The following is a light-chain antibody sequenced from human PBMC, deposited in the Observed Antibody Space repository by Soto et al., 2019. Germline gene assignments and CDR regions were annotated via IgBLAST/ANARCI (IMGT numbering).Light chain of an antibody. Sequence: DIQMTQSPPTLSASVGDRVTITCRASQSISGWLAWYQQKPGKAHNLLIYQASTLDSGVPSRFSGSGSGTEFTLTISSLQPDDFATYHCQQHNTYSRTFGQGTKVEIK. CDR2: QAS. CDR3: QQHNTYSRT. V-gene: IGKV1-5*03. CDR1: QSISGW. J-gene: IGKJ1*01.